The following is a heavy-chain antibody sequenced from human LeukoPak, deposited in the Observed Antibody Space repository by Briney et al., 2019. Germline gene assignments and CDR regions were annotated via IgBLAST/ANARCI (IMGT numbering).Heavy chain of an antibody. CDR1: GYTFTSYG. V-gene: IGHV1-18*01. Sequence: ASVKVSCKASGYTFTSYGISWVRQAPGQGLEWMGWISAYNGNTNYAQKLQGRVTMTTDASTSTAYMELSSLRSEDTAVYYCASGFYYDSSGYNNWGQGTLVTVSS. CDR3: ASGFYYDSSGYNN. CDR2: ISAYNGNT. J-gene: IGHJ4*02. D-gene: IGHD3-22*01.